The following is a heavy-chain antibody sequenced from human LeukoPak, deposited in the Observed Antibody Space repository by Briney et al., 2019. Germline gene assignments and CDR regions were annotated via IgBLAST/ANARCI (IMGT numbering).Heavy chain of an antibody. D-gene: IGHD3-16*01. CDR1: GLTFRIYW. CDR3: ARGRGLDY. CDR2: IKQDGSEK. J-gene: IGHJ4*02. Sequence: PGGSLRLSCAASGLTFRIYWMSWVRQAPGKGLEWVANIKQDGSEKYYVDSVKGRFTIYRDNGKNSLYLQMNSLRAEDTAVYYCARGRGLDYWGQGTLVTVSS. V-gene: IGHV3-7*04.